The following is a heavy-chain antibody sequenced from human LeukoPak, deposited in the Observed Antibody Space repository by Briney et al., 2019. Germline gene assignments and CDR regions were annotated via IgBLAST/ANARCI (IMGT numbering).Heavy chain of an antibody. Sequence: PSETLSLTCAVYGGSSSNYYWSWIRQPPGKGLEWIGEIYHSGSTNYNPSLKSRVTISLDTSINQFSLKLSSVTAADTAVYYCVRGGGSLWNWGQGTLVTVSS. V-gene: IGHV4-34*01. CDR2: IYHSGST. D-gene: IGHD2-15*01. J-gene: IGHJ4*02. CDR3: VRGGGSLWN. CDR1: GGSSSNYY.